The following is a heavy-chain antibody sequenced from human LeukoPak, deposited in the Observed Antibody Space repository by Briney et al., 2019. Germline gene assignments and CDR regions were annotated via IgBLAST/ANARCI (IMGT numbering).Heavy chain of an antibody. V-gene: IGHV3-48*03. J-gene: IGHJ6*02. Sequence: GGSLRLSCAASGFTFSSYEMNWVRQAPGKGLEWVSYFSSSGSTIYYADSVKGRFTISRDNAKNSLYLQMNSLRAEDTAVYYCAALDTAMADYYYYGMDVWGPGTTVTVSS. CDR2: FSSSGSTI. CDR1: GFTFSSYE. D-gene: IGHD5-18*01. CDR3: AALDTAMADYYYYGMDV.